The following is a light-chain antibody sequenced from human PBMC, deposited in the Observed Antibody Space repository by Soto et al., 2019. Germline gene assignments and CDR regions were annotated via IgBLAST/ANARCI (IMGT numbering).Light chain of an antibody. CDR2: DVS. CDR3: SSYTRSSPLV. J-gene: IGLJ2*01. Sequence: QSALNQPASVSGSPGPSITLSCTGTSSDVGGYNYVSWYQQHPGKAHKLIIYDVSNRPSGVSNRFSGSKSGNTASLTISGIPAEYESDYSCSSYTRSSPLVFGGGTKLTVL. V-gene: IGLV2-14*03. CDR1: SSDVGGYNY.